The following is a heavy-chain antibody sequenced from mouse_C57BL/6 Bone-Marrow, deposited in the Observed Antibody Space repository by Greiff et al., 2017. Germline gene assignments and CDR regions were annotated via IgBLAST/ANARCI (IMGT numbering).Heavy chain of an antibody. CDR1: GYTFTNYW. V-gene: IGHV1-63*01. Sequence: QVQLQQSGAELVRPGTSVKMSCKASGYTFTNYWIGWAKQRPGHGLEWIGDIYPGGGYTNYNEKFKGKATLTADKSSSTAYMELRSLTSEDSAVYFCARGYGYDYWGQGTTLTVSS. D-gene: IGHD2-2*01. J-gene: IGHJ2*01. CDR2: IYPGGGYT. CDR3: ARGYGYDY.